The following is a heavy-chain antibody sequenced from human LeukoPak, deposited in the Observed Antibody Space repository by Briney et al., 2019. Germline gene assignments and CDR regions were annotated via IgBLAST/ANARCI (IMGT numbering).Heavy chain of an antibody. CDR2: INPSGGST. J-gene: IGHJ6*03. V-gene: IGHV1-46*01. CDR3: ARDTARAHCSSISCSHSTPLYYYYYMDV. CDR1: GYTFTSYY. D-gene: IGHD2-2*01. Sequence: PGASVKVSCKASGYTFTSYYMHWVRQAPGQGLEWMGIINPSGGSTSYAQKFQGRVTMTRDTSTSTVYMELSSLRSEDTAVYYCARDTARAHCSSISCSHSTPLYYYYYMDVWGKGTTVTVAS.